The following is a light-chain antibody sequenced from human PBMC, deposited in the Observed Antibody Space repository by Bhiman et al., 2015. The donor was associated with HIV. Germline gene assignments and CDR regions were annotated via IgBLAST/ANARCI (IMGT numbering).Light chain of an antibody. J-gene: IGLJ2*01. CDR2: YDI. CDR1: DIGTKS. Sequence: SYVLTQPPSLSVAPGETAKITCGGSDIGTKSVQWYQQRPGQAPVLVIYYDIDRPSGIPERFSGSNSGNTATLTISRVEAGDEADYYCQVWDTTSDHLEVFGRGTKLTVL. V-gene: IGLV3-21*04. CDR3: QVWDTTSDHLEV.